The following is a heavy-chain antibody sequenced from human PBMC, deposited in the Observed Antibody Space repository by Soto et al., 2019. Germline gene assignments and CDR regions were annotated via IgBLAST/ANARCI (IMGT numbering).Heavy chain of an antibody. Sequence: EVQLVESGGDLVQPGGSLRLSCAASRFTFSAYEMHRFRQAPGKGLEWVSYISTSGSTVYYADSVKGRFTVSRDNTRNSLYLQMDSLRDEDTALYYCVRYCGTTLCNGVATRTFDYWGQGTLVTVSS. CDR2: ISTSGSTV. J-gene: IGHJ4*02. CDR3: VRYCGTTLCNGVATRTFDY. D-gene: IGHD5-12*01. V-gene: IGHV3-48*03. CDR1: RFTFSAYE.